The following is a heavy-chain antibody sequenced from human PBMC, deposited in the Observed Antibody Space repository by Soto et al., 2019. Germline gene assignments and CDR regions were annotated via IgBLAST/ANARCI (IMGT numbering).Heavy chain of an antibody. CDR3: AIAVSTWLLYLDV. J-gene: IGHJ6*03. V-gene: IGHV3-20*01. Sequence: EVQVVDSGGGVVRPGGSLRLSCAASGFTFDDHGVAWVRQRPGQGLEWVAGINWNGETTDYADSVKGRFTISRDNANNFLFLQMDRLRAEDTALYHCAIAVSTWLLYLDVWGKGTTVTVS. CDR2: INWNGETT. CDR1: GFTFDDHG. D-gene: IGHD2-2*01.